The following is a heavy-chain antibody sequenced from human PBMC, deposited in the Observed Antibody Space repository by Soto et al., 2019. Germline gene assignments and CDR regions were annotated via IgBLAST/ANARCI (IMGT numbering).Heavy chain of an antibody. D-gene: IGHD2-15*01. V-gene: IGHV3-48*01. CDR1: GFTFSSYS. CDR3: ARDACSGGSCYRGYAFDI. CDR2: ISSSSSTI. J-gene: IGHJ3*02. Sequence: GGSLRLSCAASGFTFSSYSMNWVRQAPGKGLEWVSYISSSSSTIYYADSVKGRFTISRDNAKNSLYLQMNSLRAEDTAVYYCARDACSGGSCYRGYAFDIWGQGTMVTVSS.